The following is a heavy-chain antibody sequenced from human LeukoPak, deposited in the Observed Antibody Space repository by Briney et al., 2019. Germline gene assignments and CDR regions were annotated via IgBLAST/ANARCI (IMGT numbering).Heavy chain of an antibody. D-gene: IGHD3-22*01. V-gene: IGHV3-53*04. CDR2: IYSGGST. Sequence: GGSLRLSCAASGFXVSSNYISWVRQAPGKGLEWVSVIYSGGSTYYADSVKGRFTISRHNSKNTLYLQMNSLRAEDTAVYYCARGSNYYDSSGYPPPGFDYWGQGTLVTVSS. CDR1: GFXVSSNY. CDR3: ARGSNYYDSSGYPPPGFDY. J-gene: IGHJ4*02.